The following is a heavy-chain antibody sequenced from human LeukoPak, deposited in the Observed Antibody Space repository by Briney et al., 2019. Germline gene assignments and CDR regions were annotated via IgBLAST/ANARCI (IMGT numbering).Heavy chain of an antibody. CDR2: IYHSGST. V-gene: IGHV4-59*01. Sequence: PSETLSLTCTVSGGSISSYYWSWIRQPPGKGLEWVGYIYHSGSTNYNPSLKSRVTISVDTSKNQFSVRLRSVTAADTAVYYCARTYGPIDYWGREPWSPSPQ. CDR3: ARTYGPIDY. J-gene: IGHJ4*02. CDR1: GGSISSYY. D-gene: IGHD4-17*01.